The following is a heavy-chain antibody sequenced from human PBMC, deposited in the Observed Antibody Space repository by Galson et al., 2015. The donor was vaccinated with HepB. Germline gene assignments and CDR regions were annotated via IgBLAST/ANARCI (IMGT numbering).Heavy chain of an antibody. CDR2: IYYSGST. V-gene: IGHV4-39*01. Sequence: ETLSLTCTVSGGSISSSSYYWGWIRQPPGKGLEWIGSIYYSGSTYYNPSLKSRVTISVDTSKNQFSLKLSSVTAADTAVYYCASYYYESSGFYSRIDYWGQGT. D-gene: IGHD3-22*01. CDR3: ASYYYESSGFYSRIDY. CDR1: GGSISSSSYY. J-gene: IGHJ4*02.